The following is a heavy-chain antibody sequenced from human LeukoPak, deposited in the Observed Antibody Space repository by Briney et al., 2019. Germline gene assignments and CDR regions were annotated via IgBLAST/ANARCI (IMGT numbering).Heavy chain of an antibody. CDR1: GGSISTYY. CDR2: IHYSGST. CDR3: ARMGGYSGYATH. D-gene: IGHD5-12*01. V-gene: IGHV4-59*08. Sequence: SETLSLTCTVSGGSISTYYWSWIRQPPGKGLEWIGYIHYSGSTNYNPSLKSRVTISVDTSKSQFSLRLSSVTAADTAVYYCARMGGYSGYATHWGQGNLVTVSS. J-gene: IGHJ4*02.